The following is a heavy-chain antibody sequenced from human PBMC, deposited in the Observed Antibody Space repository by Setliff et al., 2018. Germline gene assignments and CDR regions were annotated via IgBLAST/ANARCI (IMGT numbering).Heavy chain of an antibody. CDR3: ARLGAPASHDAFDI. V-gene: IGHV1-2*02. Sequence: GASVKVSCKASGYTFTGYYMHWVRQAPGQGLEWMGWINPNSGGTNPAQKFQGRVTMTRDTSISTAYMELSSLRSDDTAVYYCARLGAPASHDAFDIWGQGTMVTVSS. D-gene: IGHD6-25*01. CDR1: GYTFTGYY. CDR2: INPNSGGT. J-gene: IGHJ3*02.